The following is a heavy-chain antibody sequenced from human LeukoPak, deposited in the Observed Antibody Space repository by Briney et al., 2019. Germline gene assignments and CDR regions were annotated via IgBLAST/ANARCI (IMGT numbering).Heavy chain of an antibody. CDR3: ARDVYLVGAADY. D-gene: IGHD1-26*01. V-gene: IGHV3-21*01. CDR1: GFTFSSYS. J-gene: IGHJ4*02. CDR2: ISSSSSYI. Sequence: GGSLRLSCAASGFTFSSYSMNWVRQAPGKGLEWVSSISSSSSYIYYADSVKGRFTISGDNAKNSLYLQMNSLRAEDTAVYYCARDVYLVGAADYWGQGTLVTVSS.